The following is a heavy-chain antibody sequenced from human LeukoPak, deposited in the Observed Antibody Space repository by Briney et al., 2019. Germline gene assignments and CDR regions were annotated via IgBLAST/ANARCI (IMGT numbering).Heavy chain of an antibody. J-gene: IGHJ4*02. CDR2: ISGSGNRT. Sequence: GGSLRLSCAASGFTFSSYAMSWVRQAPGKGLEWVSSISGSGNRTYYADSVKGRFTISRDNSKNTLYLQMNSLRAEDTAVYYCAKDRDYYDSRNNFDYWGQGTLVTVSS. CDR3: AKDRDYYDSRNNFDY. V-gene: IGHV3-23*01. CDR1: GFTFSSYA. D-gene: IGHD3-22*01.